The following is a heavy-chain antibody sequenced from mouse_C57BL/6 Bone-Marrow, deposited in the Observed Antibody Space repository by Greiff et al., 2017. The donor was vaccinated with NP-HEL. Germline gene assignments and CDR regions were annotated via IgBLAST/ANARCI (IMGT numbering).Heavy chain of an antibody. J-gene: IGHJ2*01. V-gene: IGHV14-4*01. Sequence: VQLQQSGAELVRPGASVKLSCTASGFNIKDDYMHWVKQRPEQGLEWIGWIDPENGDTEYASKFQGKATITADTSSNTAYLQLSSLTSEDTAVYYCTTDDYDAHDYWGQGTTLTVSS. D-gene: IGHD2-4*01. CDR2: IDPENGDT. CDR3: TTDDYDAHDY. CDR1: GFNIKDDY.